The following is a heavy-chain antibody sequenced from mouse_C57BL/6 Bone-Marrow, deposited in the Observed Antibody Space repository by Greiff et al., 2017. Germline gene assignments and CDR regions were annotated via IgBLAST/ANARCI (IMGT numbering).Heavy chain of an antibody. CDR2: IDPSDSYT. J-gene: IGHJ1*03. D-gene: IGHD2-1*01. Sequence: QVQLQQPGAELVKPGASVKLSCKASGYTFTSYWMQWVKQRPGQGLEWIGEIDPSDSYTNYNQKFKGKATLTVDTSSSTAYMQLSSLTSEDSAVYYCASGNYLYWYFDVWGTGTTVTVSS. V-gene: IGHV1-50*01. CDR1: GYTFTSYW. CDR3: ASGNYLYWYFDV.